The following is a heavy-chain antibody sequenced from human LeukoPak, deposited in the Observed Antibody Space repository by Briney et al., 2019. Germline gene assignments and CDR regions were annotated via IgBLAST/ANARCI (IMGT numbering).Heavy chain of an antibody. V-gene: IGHV6-1*01. D-gene: IGHD6-13*01. CDR3: AREGIAAAGFYYYYGMDV. J-gene: IGHJ6*02. Sequence: SQTLSLTCAISGDSVSSNSAAWNWIRQSPSRGLEWLGRTYYRSKWYNDYAVSVKSRITINPDTYKNQFSLRLNSVTPEDTAVYYCAREGIAAAGFYYYYGMDVWGQGTTVTVSS. CDR1: GDSVSSNSAA. CDR2: TYYRSKWYN.